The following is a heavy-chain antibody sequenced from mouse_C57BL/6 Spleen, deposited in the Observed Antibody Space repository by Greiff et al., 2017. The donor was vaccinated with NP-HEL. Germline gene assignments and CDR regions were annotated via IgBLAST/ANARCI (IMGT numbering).Heavy chain of an antibody. CDR2: ISNLAYSI. Sequence: EVQLVESGGGLVQPGGSLKLSCAASGFTFSDYGMAWVRQAPRKGPEWVAFISNLAYSIYYADTVTGRFTISRENAKNTLYLEMSSLRSEDTAMYYCARHNDYGNYVGYFDYWGQGTTLTVSS. CDR3: ARHNDYGNYVGYFDY. J-gene: IGHJ2*01. CDR1: GFTFSDYG. D-gene: IGHD2-1*01. V-gene: IGHV5-15*01.